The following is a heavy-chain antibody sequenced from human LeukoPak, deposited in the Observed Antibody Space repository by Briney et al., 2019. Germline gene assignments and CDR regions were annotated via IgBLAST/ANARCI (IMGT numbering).Heavy chain of an antibody. CDR2: IYYSGST. J-gene: IGHJ6*02. V-gene: IGHV4-39*01. D-gene: IGHD6-19*01. Sequence: PSETLSLTCTVSGGSISSSSYYWGWIRQPPGKGLEWIGSIYYSGSTYYNPSLKSRVTISVDTSKNQFSLKLSSVTAADTAVYYCARLPHSGWYTGYYYYYGMDVWGQGTTVTVSS. CDR3: ARLPHSGWYTGYYYYYGMDV. CDR1: GGSISSSSYY.